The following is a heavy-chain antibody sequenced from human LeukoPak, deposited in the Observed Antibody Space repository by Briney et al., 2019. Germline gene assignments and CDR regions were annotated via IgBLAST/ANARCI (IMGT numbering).Heavy chain of an antibody. V-gene: IGHV1-18*01. CDR1: GYTFTSYS. CDR3: ARDRYCTIGVCSINDAFDI. CDR2: ISAHNDNT. Sequence: ASVKVSCKASGYTFTSYSISWVRQAPGQGLEWMGWISAHNDNTNYAQKFQGRVTMTTDTSTSTAYMELRSLRSDDTAVYYCARDRYCTIGVCSINDAFDIWGQGTMVTVSS. J-gene: IGHJ3*02. D-gene: IGHD2-8*01.